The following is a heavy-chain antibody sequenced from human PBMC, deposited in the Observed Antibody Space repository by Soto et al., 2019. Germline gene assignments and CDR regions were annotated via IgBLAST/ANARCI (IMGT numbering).Heavy chain of an antibody. D-gene: IGHD2-15*01. CDR3: ASYCSGGSCLTNFDY. CDR1: GDTFTGDG. J-gene: IGHJ4*02. Sequence: ASVKVSCKASGDTFTGDGISWVRQAPGQGLEWMGWISAYNGNTNYAQKLQGRLTLPTDTSTRTAYMELRSLRPDATAVYYCASYCSGGSCLTNFDYWGQGTLVTVSS. V-gene: IGHV1-18*01. CDR2: ISAYNGNT.